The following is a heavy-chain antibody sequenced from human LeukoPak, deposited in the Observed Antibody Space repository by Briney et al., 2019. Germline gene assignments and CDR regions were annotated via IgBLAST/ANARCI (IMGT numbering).Heavy chain of an antibody. CDR3: ARVLGYGSGSFPFDY. Sequence: GGSLRLSCAASGFTVSSNYMSWVRQAPGKGLEWVSVIYSGGSTYYADSVKGRFTISRDNSKNTLYLQMNSLRAEDTAVYYCARVLGYGSGSFPFDYWGQGTLVTVSS. CDR1: GFTVSSNY. CDR2: IYSGGST. J-gene: IGHJ4*02. V-gene: IGHV3-53*01. D-gene: IGHD3-10*01.